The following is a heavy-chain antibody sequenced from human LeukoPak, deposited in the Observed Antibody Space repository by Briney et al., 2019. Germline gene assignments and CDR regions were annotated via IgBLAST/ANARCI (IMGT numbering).Heavy chain of an antibody. J-gene: IGHJ4*02. V-gene: IGHV3-21*01. CDR1: GFTFSSYS. D-gene: IGHD1-7*01. CDR2: IGSSGDHI. Sequence: GGSLRLSCAASGFTFSSYSMNWVRQAPGKGLEWVSSIGSSGDHIYYTDSVKGRFTISRDNAKNSLYLQMNSLRAEDTAVYYCTRNYDSDYWGQGTLVTVSS. CDR3: TRNYDSDY.